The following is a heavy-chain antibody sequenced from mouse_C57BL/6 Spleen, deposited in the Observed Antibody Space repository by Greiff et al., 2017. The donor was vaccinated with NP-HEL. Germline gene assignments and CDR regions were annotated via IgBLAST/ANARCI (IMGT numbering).Heavy chain of an antibody. CDR3: ARDHGSSWGYFDV. J-gene: IGHJ1*03. Sequence: EVQLQQSGPELVKPGASVKIPCKASGYTFTDYNMDWVKQSHGKSLEWIGDINPNNGGTIYNQKFKGKATLTVDKSSSTAYMELRSLTSEDTAVYYCARDHGSSWGYFDVWGTGTTVTVSS. CDR1: GYTFTDYN. CDR2: INPNNGGT. D-gene: IGHD1-1*01. V-gene: IGHV1-18*01.